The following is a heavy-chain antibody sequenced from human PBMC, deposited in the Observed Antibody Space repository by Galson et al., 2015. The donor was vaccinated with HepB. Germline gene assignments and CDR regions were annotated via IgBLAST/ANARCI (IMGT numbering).Heavy chain of an antibody. CDR2: IIPMVGTA. V-gene: IGHV1-69*04. CDR3: ARGGEVAGYSGPASRRDVFHI. CDR1: GGTFSTYA. J-gene: IGHJ3*02. D-gene: IGHD5-12*01. Sequence: SVKVSCKASGGTFSTYAISWVRQAPGQGLEWMGRIIPMVGTANYAQRFQGRVTISANKSTSTAYMEVSNLRTEVSAIYLCARGGEVAGYSGPASRRDVFHIWGQGTKVTVSS.